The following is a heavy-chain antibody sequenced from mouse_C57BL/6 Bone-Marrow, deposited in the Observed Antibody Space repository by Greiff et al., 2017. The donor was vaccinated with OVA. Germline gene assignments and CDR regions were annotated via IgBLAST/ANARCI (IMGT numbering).Heavy chain of an antibody. Sequence: QVHVKQSGAELVRPGASVTLSCKASGYTFTDYEMHWVKQTPVHGLEWIGAIDPETGGTAYNQKFKGKAILTADKSSSTAYMELRSLTSEDSAVYYCTRRRKSTTVVFDYWGQGSALTVSS. CDR2: IDPETGGT. CDR3: TRRRKSTTVVFDY. CDR1: GYTFTDYE. V-gene: IGHV1-15*01. D-gene: IGHD1-1*01. J-gene: IGHJ2*01.